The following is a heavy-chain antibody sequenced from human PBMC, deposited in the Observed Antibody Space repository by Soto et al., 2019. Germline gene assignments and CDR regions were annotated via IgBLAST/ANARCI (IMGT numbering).Heavy chain of an antibody. D-gene: IGHD6-19*01. V-gene: IGHV3-23*01. CDR2: ISGSNIGT. CDR1: GFTFSSYA. Sequence: EVQLLESGGDLVQPGGSLRLSCAASGFTFSSYAMTWVRQAPGKGLEWVSVISGSNIGTYYGDSVKGRFTISRDNSKNTLYLQMNGLRVEDTAVYYCAKGPSSGWFYFDYWGQGTLVTVSS. CDR3: AKGPSSGWFYFDY. J-gene: IGHJ4*02.